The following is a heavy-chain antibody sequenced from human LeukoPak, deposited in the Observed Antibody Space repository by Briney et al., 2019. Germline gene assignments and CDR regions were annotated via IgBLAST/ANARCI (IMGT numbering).Heavy chain of an antibody. CDR3: ARGRLGGSSGSGLYYLDY. CDR2: INHSGST. J-gene: IGHJ4*02. CDR1: GGSFSGYY. Sequence: PSETLSLTCAVYGGSFSGYYWTWIRQPPGKGLEWIGEINHSGSTNYNPSLKSRVTISVDTSKNQFSLKLSSVTAADTAVYYCARGRLGGSSGSGLYYLDYWGQGTLVTVSS. D-gene: IGHD3-10*01. V-gene: IGHV4-34*01.